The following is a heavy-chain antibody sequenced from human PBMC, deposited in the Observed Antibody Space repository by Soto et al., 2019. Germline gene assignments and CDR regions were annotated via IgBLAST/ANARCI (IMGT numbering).Heavy chain of an antibody. CDR1: GGTFSSYA. V-gene: IGHV1-69*13. CDR3: ARRSYCGGDCYSNYYYGMDV. Sequence: SVKVSCKASGGTFSSYAISWVRQAPGQGLEWMGGIIPIFGTANYAQKFQGRVTITADESTSTAYMELSSLRSEDTAVYYCARRSYCGGDCYSNYYYGMDVWGQGTTVTVSS. CDR2: IIPIFGTA. D-gene: IGHD2-21*02. J-gene: IGHJ6*02.